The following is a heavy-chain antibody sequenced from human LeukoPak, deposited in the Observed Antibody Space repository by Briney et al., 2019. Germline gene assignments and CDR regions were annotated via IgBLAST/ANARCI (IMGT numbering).Heavy chain of an antibody. J-gene: IGHJ6*02. CDR3: ATWAFYHSLDV. CDR2: INKDGSAT. V-gene: IGHV3-43*02. Sequence: GGSLRLSCEASGFTFDAYAMHWARQAPGKGLEWVSLINKDGSATYYADSVKGRFTISRDNSKNSLYLQMNSLRSEDTALYYCATWAFYHSLDVWGQGTTVTVSS. D-gene: IGHD1-26*01. CDR1: GFTFDAYA.